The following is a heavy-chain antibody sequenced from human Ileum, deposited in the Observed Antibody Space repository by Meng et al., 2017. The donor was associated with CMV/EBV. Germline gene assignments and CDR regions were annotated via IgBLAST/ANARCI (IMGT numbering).Heavy chain of an antibody. CDR1: GGTFSSYA. V-gene: IGHV1-69*05. D-gene: IGHD6-6*01. J-gene: IGHJ5*02. CDR2: IIPIFGTA. CDR3: AREAEYSSTGGWFDP. Sequence: SVKVSCKASGGTFSSYAISWVRQAPGQGLEWMGGIIPIFGTANYAQKFQGRVTITTDESTSTAYMELSSLRSEDTAVYYCAREAEYSSTGGWFDPWGQRTLVTVSS.